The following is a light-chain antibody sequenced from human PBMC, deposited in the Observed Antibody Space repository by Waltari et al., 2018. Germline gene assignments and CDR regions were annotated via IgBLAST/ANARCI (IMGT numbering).Light chain of an antibody. J-gene: IGKJ3*01. CDR1: QSVSSY. CDR3: QQRSNWAGGT. Sequence: EIVLTQSPATLSLSPGERATLSCRASQSVSSYLAWYQQKPGQAPRLLIYDASNRATGIPARFRGRGSGTDFTLTISSLEPEDVAVYYCQQRSNWAGGTFGPGTKVDIK. CDR2: DAS. V-gene: IGKV3-11*01.